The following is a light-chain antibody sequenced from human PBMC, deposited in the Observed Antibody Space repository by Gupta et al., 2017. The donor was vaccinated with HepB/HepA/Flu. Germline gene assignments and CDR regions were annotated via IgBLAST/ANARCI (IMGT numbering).Light chain of an antibody. J-gene: IGKJ1*01. CDR1: QSISTS. CDR2: TTS. V-gene: IGKV1-39*01. Sequence: DIQMTQSPSSLSASVGDRVTIPCRASQSISTSLNCDQQKPGQAPKLLIYTTSRGQRGVPSRFSGSGEGKAFTRTSSKLQPEDSENYYGQQTYSSPTFGQGTKVEIK. CDR3: QQTYSSPT.